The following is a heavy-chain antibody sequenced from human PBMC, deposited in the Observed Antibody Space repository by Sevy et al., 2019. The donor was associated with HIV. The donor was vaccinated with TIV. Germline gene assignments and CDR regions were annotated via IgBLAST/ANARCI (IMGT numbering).Heavy chain of an antibody. CDR3: ARDRGFGGVTFDY. CDR1: GFTFSSYS. CDR2: IIMSSSTI. V-gene: IGHV3-48*02. D-gene: IGHD3-16*01. J-gene: IGHJ4*02. Sequence: GGSLRLSCAASGFTFSSYSMNWVGQAPGKGREWVSSIIMSSSTIYYADPVKGGFTISRANAKNSLYLQMNSLRDEDMAVYYCARDRGFGGVTFDYWAQGTLVTVSS.